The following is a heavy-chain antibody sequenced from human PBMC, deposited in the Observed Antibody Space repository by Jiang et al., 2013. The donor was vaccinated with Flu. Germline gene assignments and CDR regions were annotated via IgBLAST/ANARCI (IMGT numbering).Heavy chain of an antibody. CDR1: GDSISSYF. CDR2: IENSGKT. CDR3: ARHGNRYVESLGWIDP. J-gene: IGHJ5*02. D-gene: IGHD3-9*01. V-gene: IGHV4-59*08. Sequence: GPGLVKPSETLSLTCSVSGDSISSYFWSWIRQPPGKGLKWMGSIENSGKTKYNPSLNSRVTISVDTSKNQISLTVRSVTAADTSIYYCARHGNRYVESLGWIDPWGQGNLVTVSS.